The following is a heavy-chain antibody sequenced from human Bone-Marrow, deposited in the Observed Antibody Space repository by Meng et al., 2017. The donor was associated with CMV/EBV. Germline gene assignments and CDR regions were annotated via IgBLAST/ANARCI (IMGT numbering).Heavy chain of an antibody. V-gene: IGHV3-30*02. Sequence: GESLEISCAGFGFTFRNYWMGWVRQAPGKGLEWVAFMRYDGSVEYYADSVKGRFIMSREYSRNIVYLHMNTLRPEDTAVYYCAKETTDVDSGMDVWGQGTTVTVSS. J-gene: IGHJ6*02. CDR1: GFTFRNYW. CDR2: MRYDGSVE. D-gene: IGHD4-17*01. CDR3: AKETTDVDSGMDV.